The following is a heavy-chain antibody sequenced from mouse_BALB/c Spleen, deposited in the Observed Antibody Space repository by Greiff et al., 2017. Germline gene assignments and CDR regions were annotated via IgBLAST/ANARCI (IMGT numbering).Heavy chain of an antibody. CDR1: GFTFSSYA. D-gene: IGHD2-14*01. J-gene: IGHJ1*01. CDR2: ISSGGST. Sequence: EVQGVESGGGLVKPGGSLKLSCAASGFTFSSYAMSWVRQTPEKRLEWVASISSGGSTYYPDSVKGRFAISRDNARNILYLQMSSLRSEDTAMYYCARGGYRYDEGYFDVWGAGTTVTVSS. V-gene: IGHV5-6-5*01. CDR3: ARGGYRYDEGYFDV.